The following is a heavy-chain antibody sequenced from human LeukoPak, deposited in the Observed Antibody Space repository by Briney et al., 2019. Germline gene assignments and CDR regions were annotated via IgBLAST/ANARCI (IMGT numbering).Heavy chain of an antibody. CDR2: IYYSGST. CDR1: GGSIRSGDYY. D-gene: IGHD6-19*01. Sequence: PSQTLSLTCTVSGGSIRSGDYYWSWIRQPPGKGLEWIGYIYYSGSTYYNPSLKSRVTISVGTSKNQFSLKLSSVTAADTAVYYCARVGSGWYARSYYYMDVWGKGTTVTVSS. CDR3: ARVGSGWYARSYYYMDV. V-gene: IGHV4-30-4*08. J-gene: IGHJ6*03.